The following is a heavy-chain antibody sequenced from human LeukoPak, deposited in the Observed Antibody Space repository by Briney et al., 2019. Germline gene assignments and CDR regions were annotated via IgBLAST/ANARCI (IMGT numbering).Heavy chain of an antibody. V-gene: IGHV4-59*11. CDR1: GDSFSSHY. Sequence: SETLSLTRAVSGDSFSSHYWTWIRQSPGTGLEWIGYISHIGRTNYNPSLKSRVTISIDTSKNQFSLKLRSVTAMDTAVYYCARDLVTVTKGFDIWGQGTMVSVSS. CDR3: ARDLVTVTKGFDI. J-gene: IGHJ3*02. D-gene: IGHD4-17*01. CDR2: ISHIGRT.